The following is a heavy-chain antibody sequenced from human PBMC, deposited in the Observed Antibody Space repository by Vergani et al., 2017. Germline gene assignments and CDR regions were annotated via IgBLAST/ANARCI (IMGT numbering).Heavy chain of an antibody. CDR1: GFMFSNYW. CDR3: ARPSARGDYDALDI. D-gene: IGHD4-17*01. CDR2: IKQDGSAK. Sequence: EVQLVESGGGLVQPGGSLRLSCAASGFMFSNYWMNWVRQAPGKGLEWVANIKQDGSAKYYVDSVRGRFTISRDNAKNSLYLQMNSLRAEDTAVYHWARPSARGDYDALDIWGQGTMVTVSS. V-gene: IGHV3-7*01. J-gene: IGHJ3*02.